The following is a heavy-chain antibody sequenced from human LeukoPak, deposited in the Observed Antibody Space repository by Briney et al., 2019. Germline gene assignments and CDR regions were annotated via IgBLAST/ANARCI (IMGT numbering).Heavy chain of an antibody. CDR1: GFTFSSYG. CDR3: ARDYDFWSGYPLDY. D-gene: IGHD3-3*01. Sequence: GGSLRLSCAASGFTFSSYGMHWVRQAPGKGLEWVAFIRYDGSNKYYADSVKGRFTISRDNSKNTLDLQMNSLRAEDTAVYYCARDYDFWSGYPLDYWGQGTLVTVSS. J-gene: IGHJ4*02. V-gene: IGHV3-30*02. CDR2: IRYDGSNK.